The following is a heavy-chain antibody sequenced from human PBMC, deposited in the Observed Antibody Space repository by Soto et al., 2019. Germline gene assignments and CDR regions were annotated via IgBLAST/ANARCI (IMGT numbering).Heavy chain of an antibody. V-gene: IGHV3-33*01. CDR2: IWYDGSNK. J-gene: IGHJ5*02. Sequence: GGSLRLSCAASGFTFSSYGMHWVRQAPGKGLEWVAVIWYDGSNKYYADSVKGRFTISRDNSKNTLYLQMNSLRAEDTAVYYCARAAPPPLNVYNWFDPWGQGTLVTVSS. CDR3: ARAAPPPLNVYNWFDP. CDR1: GFTFSSYG.